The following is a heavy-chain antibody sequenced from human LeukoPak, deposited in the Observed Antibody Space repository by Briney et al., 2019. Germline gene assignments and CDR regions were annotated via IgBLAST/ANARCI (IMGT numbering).Heavy chain of an antibody. V-gene: IGHV1-2*04. CDR3: AREVSSSWFDY. J-gene: IGHJ4*02. D-gene: IGHD6-13*01. CDR2: INPNSGAT. CDR1: GYTFTGHY. Sequence: GASVKVSCKASGYTFTGHYMHWVRQAPGQGLEWMGWINPNSGATKYAEKFRGWVTATRDTSISTAYMEVKRLRSDDTATYYCAREVSSSWFDYWGQGTLVTVSS.